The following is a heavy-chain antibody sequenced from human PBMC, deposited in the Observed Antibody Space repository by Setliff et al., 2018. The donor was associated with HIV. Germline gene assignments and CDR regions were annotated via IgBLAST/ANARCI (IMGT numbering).Heavy chain of an antibody. D-gene: IGHD2-2*01. CDR2: IHPGGSDT. J-gene: IGHJ6*02. Sequence: GESLKISCKGSGYSFTSYWIGWVRQMPGKGLEWMGIIHPGGSDTRYSPSFQGQVTISADKSISTAYLQWSSLKASDTAMYYCARGPGASHSYTYGLDVWGQGTTVTVSS. CDR3: ARGPGASHSYTYGLDV. V-gene: IGHV5-51*01. CDR1: GYSFTSYW.